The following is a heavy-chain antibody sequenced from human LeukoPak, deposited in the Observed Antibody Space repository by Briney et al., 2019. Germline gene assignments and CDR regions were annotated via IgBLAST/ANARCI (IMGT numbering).Heavy chain of an antibody. CDR1: GYTFTSYA. Sequence: ASVKVSCKASGYTFTSYAMHWVRQAPGRRLEWMGWINAGNGNTKYSQKFQGRVTITRDTSASTAYMELSSLRSEDTAVYYCARDRSPYPLIAEGSYDYWGQGTLVTVSS. CDR2: INAGNGNT. J-gene: IGHJ4*02. D-gene: IGHD6-13*01. CDR3: ARDRSPYPLIAEGSYDY. V-gene: IGHV1-3*01.